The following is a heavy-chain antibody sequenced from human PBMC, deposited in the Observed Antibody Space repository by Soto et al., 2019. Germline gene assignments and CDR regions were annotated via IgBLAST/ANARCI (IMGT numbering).Heavy chain of an antibody. D-gene: IGHD2-15*01. CDR2: IIPIFGTA. CDR1: GGTFSSYA. V-gene: IGHV1-69*01. Sequence: QVQLVQSGAEVKKPGSSVKVSCKASGGTFSSYAISWVRQAPGQGLEWMGGIIPIFGTANYAQKFQGRVTITADESTSTAYMELSSRRSEDTAVYYCARVSDCSGGSCYGDYYYYYYGMDVWGQGTTVTVSS. J-gene: IGHJ6*02. CDR3: ARVSDCSGGSCYGDYYYYYYGMDV.